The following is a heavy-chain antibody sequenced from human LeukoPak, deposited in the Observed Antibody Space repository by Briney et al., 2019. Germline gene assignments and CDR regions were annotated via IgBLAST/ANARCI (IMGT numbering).Heavy chain of an antibody. J-gene: IGHJ4*02. CDR3: ARGLNYDFWSGYPVPDY. Sequence: ASVKVSCKASGYTFTSYDINWVRQATGQGLEWMGWMNPNSGNTGYAQKFQGRVTMTRNTSISTAYMELSNLRSEDTAVYYCARGLNYDFWSGYPVPDYWGQGTLVTVSS. CDR2: MNPNSGNT. CDR1: GYTFTSYD. V-gene: IGHV1-8*01. D-gene: IGHD3-3*01.